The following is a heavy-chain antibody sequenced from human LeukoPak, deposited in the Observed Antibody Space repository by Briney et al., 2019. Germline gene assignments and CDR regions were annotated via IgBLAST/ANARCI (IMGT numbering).Heavy chain of an antibody. D-gene: IGHD6-19*01. J-gene: IGHJ4*02. V-gene: IGHV4-39*01. Sequence: SETLSLTCTVSGGSISSSSYYWGWIRQPPGKGLEWVGSIYYSGSTYYNPSLKSRVTISVDTSKNQFSLKLSSVTAADTAVYYCARLGGSRSVAGAFDYWGQGTLVTVSS. CDR2: IYYSGST. CDR1: GGSISSSSYY. CDR3: ARLGGSRSVAGAFDY.